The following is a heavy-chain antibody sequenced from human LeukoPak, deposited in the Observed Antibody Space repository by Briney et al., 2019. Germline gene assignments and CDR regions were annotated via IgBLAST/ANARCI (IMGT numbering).Heavy chain of an antibody. CDR3: ASPLGGFDN. D-gene: IGHD3-16*01. V-gene: IGHV4-4*02. CDR1: GGSISSSNW. CDR2: IYHSGST. Sequence: PSETLSLTCAVSGGSISSSNWWSWVRQPPGKGLEWIGEIYHSGSTNYNPSLKSRVTMSVDTSKNQFSLKLSSVTAADTAVYYCASPLGGFDNWGQGNPGHRLL. J-gene: IGHJ4*02.